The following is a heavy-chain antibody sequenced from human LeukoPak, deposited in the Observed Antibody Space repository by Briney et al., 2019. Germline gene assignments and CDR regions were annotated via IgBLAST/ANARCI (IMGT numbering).Heavy chain of an antibody. CDR2: AYYSGTT. V-gene: IGHV4-59*01. CDR3: ARAYGDYSRYFGMDV. Sequence: SETLSLTCSVSGDSISRYYWSWIRQPPGKGLEWIGYAYYSGTTNYNPSLMSRVTISVDTSKNQFSLKLSSVTAADMAVYYCARAYGDYSRYFGMDVWGQGTTVTVSS. CDR1: GDSISRYY. J-gene: IGHJ6*02. D-gene: IGHD4-17*01.